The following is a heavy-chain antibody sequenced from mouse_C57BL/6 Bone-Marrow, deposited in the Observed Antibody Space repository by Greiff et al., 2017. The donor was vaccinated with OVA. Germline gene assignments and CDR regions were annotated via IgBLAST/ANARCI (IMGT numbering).Heavy chain of an antibody. J-gene: IGHJ2*01. CDR1: GYTFTSYW. Sequence: VQLQQSGAELAKPGASVKLSCKASGYTFTSYWMHWVKQRPGQGLEWIGYINPSSGYTTYNQKFKDKATLTADKSYSTAYMQLSSLTYEDSAVYYCARSRKNYYGSSSFDDWGQGTTLTVSS. V-gene: IGHV1-7*01. CDR2: INPSSGYT. CDR3: ARSRKNYYGSSSFDD. D-gene: IGHD1-1*01.